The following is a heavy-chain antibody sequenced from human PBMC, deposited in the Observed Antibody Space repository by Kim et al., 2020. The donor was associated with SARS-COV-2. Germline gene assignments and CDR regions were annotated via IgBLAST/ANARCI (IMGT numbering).Heavy chain of an antibody. V-gene: IGHV1-3*04. Sequence: ASVKVSCKTSGYTFRIYSIHWVRQAPGQRLEWMGWINTGNGDTKYSQTLQGRVTITRDSSATTVYMELTSLTSEDTAVYYCARDLWSRQFDYWGQGTLVTVSS. J-gene: IGHJ4*02. CDR2: INTGNGDT. CDR3: ARDLWSRQFDY. D-gene: IGHD3-10*01. CDR1: GYTFRIYS.